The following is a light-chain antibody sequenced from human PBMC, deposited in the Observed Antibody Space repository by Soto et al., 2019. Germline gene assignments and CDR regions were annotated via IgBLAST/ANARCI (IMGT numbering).Light chain of an antibody. CDR3: QQSYSTPPWT. CDR2: GAS. V-gene: IGKV1-39*01. J-gene: IGKJ1*01. CDR1: QDIANY. Sequence: DIEMSXSPSXVXXSXXXXXXXXCXXSQDIANYLNWYQQKAGRAPKFLIYGASSLQSGVPSRFSGSGSGIDFTLTISSLQPEDFATYYCQQSYSTPPWTFGQGTKVDIK.